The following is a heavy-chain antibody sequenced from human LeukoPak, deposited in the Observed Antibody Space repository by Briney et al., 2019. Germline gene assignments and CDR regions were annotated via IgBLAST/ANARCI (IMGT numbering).Heavy chain of an antibody. CDR3: AREDYGDSIFDY. D-gene: IGHD4-17*01. J-gene: IGHJ4*02. CDR2: ISYDGSNK. CDR1: GFTFSSYA. V-gene: IGHV3-30-3*01. Sequence: GGSLRLSCAASGFTFSSYAMHWVRQAPGKGLEWVAVISYDGSNKYYADSVKGRFTISRDNSKNTLYLQMNSLRAEDTAVYYCAREDYGDSIFDYWGQGTLVTVSS.